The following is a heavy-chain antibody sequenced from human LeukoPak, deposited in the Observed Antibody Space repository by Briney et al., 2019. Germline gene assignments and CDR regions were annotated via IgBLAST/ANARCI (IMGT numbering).Heavy chain of an antibody. CDR1: GGTFSSYA. V-gene: IGHV1-69*13. J-gene: IGHJ6*04. D-gene: IGHD6-13*01. CDR2: IIPIFGTA. CDR3: ARAGTRRGDGMDV. Sequence: SVKVSCKASGGTFSSYAISWVRQAPGQGLEWMGGIIPIFGTANYAQKFQGRVTITADESTNTAYMELSSLRSEDTAVYYCARAGTRRGDGMDVWGKGTTVTVSS.